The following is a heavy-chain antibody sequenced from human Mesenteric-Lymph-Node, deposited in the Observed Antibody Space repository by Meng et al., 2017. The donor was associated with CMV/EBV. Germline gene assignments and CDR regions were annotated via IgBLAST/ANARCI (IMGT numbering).Heavy chain of an antibody. D-gene: IGHD2-2*01. Sequence: ASVKVSCKASGYTFTGYYMHWVRQAPGQGLEWMGIINPSGGSTSYAQKFQGRVTMTRDTSTSTVYMELSSLRSEDTAVYYCARDYGELCTSCYRNPPLYFDYWGQGTLVTVSS. J-gene: IGHJ4*02. CDR2: INPSGGST. V-gene: IGHV1-46*01. CDR3: ARDYGELCTSCYRNPPLYFDY. CDR1: GYTFTGYY.